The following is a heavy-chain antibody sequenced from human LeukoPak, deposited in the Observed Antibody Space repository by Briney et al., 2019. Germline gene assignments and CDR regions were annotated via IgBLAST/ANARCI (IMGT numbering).Heavy chain of an antibody. CDR1: GFTFSSYG. D-gene: IGHD6-19*01. V-gene: IGHV3-30*19. CDR2: ISYDGSNK. J-gene: IGHJ4*02. Sequence: GGSLRLSCAASGFTFSSYGMHWVRQAPGKGLEWVAVISYDGSNKYYADSVKGRFTISRDNSKNTLYLQMNSLRVEDTAVYYCASEAQQWLVLGDYWGQGTLVTVSS. CDR3: ASEAQQWLVLGDY.